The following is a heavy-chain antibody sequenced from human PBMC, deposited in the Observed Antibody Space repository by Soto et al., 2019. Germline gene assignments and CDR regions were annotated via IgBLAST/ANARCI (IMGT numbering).Heavy chain of an antibody. CDR1: GGSISSGDYY. Sequence: PSETLSLTCTVSGGSISSGDYYWSWMRQPPGKGLEWFGYIYYSGSTYYNPSLKSRVTISVDTSKNQFSLKLSSVTAADTAVYYCARAGGLVVVAANDAFDIWGQGTMVTVSS. J-gene: IGHJ3*02. D-gene: IGHD2-15*01. CDR2: IYYSGST. CDR3: ARAGGLVVVAANDAFDI. V-gene: IGHV4-30-4*01.